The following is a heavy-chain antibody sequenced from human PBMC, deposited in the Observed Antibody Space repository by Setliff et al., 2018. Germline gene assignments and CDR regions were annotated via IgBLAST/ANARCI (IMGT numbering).Heavy chain of an antibody. Sequence: PGESLKISCKGSGYSFTSYWISRVRQMPGQGLEWMGRIDPSDSYTNYSPSFQGQVTISGDKSISTAYLQWSSLKASDTAMYYCARIRRDIVVVVGATPDYYDYMDVWGKGTTVTVSS. D-gene: IGHD2-15*01. J-gene: IGHJ6*03. CDR2: IDPSDSYT. V-gene: IGHV5-10-1*01. CDR3: ARIRRDIVVVVGATPDYYDYMDV. CDR1: GYSFTSYW.